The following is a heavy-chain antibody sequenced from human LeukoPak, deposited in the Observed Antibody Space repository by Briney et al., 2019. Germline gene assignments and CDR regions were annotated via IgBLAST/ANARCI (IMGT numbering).Heavy chain of an antibody. Sequence: GESLKISCKGSGYSFTSYWIGWVRQMPGKGLEWMGVIYPGDSDTRYSPSFQGQVTISADKSISTAYLQWSSLKDSDTAIYYCARDRSRAAAGDYWGQGTLVTVSS. V-gene: IGHV5-51*01. CDR3: ARDRSRAAAGDY. CDR2: IYPGDSDT. D-gene: IGHD6-13*01. CDR1: GYSFTSYW. J-gene: IGHJ4*02.